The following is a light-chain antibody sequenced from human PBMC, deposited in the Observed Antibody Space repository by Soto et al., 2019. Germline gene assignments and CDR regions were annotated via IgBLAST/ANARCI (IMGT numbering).Light chain of an antibody. CDR3: CSYAGSSTWV. CDR2: EDS. CDR1: SSDVGSYNL. J-gene: IGLJ3*02. Sequence: QSVLTQPASVSGSPGQSITISCTGTSSDVGSYNLVSWYQQHAGKVPKLMISEDSKRPSGVSNRFSGFKSGNTASLTISGLQAEDEADYYCCSYAGSSTWVFGGGTKLTVL. V-gene: IGLV2-23*01.